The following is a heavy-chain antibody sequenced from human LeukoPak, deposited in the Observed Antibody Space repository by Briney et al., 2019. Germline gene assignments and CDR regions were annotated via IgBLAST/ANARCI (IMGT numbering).Heavy chain of an antibody. V-gene: IGHV1-69*05. D-gene: IGHD3-10*01. CDR2: IIPIFGTA. CDR3: ARVLGSGSSDY. Sequence: GASVKVSCKASGYTFTSYDINWVRQATGQGLEWMGGIIPIFGTANYAQKFQGRVTITTDESTSTAYMELSSLRSEDTAVYYCARVLGSGSSDYWGQGTLVTVSS. J-gene: IGHJ4*02. CDR1: GYTFTSYD.